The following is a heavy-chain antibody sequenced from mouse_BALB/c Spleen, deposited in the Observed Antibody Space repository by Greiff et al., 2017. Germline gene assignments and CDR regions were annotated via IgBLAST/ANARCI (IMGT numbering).Heavy chain of an antibody. CDR1: GYSITSDYA. Sequence: EVKLQESGPGLVKPSQSLSLTCTVTGYSITSDYAWNWIRQFPGNKLEWMGYISYSGSTSYNPSLKSRISITRDTSKNQFFLQLNSVTTEDTATYYCAKTARATNYAMDYWGQGTSVTVSS. D-gene: IGHD3-2*01. CDR3: AKTARATNYAMDY. CDR2: ISYSGST. J-gene: IGHJ4*01. V-gene: IGHV3-2*02.